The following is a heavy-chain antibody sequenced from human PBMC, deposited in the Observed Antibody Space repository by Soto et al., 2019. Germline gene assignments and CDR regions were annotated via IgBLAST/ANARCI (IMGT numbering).Heavy chain of an antibody. CDR3: ARDQIEVYYDILTGQMPWGLYYYYYMDV. D-gene: IGHD3-9*01. CDR1: GFTFSSYG. Sequence: GGSLRLSCAASGFTFSSYGMHWVRQAPGKGLEWVAVIWYDGSNKYYADSVKGRFTISRDNSKNTLYLQMNSLRAEDTAVYYCARDQIEVYYDILTGQMPWGLYYYYYMDVWGKGTTVTVSS. CDR2: IWYDGSNK. V-gene: IGHV3-33*01. J-gene: IGHJ6*03.